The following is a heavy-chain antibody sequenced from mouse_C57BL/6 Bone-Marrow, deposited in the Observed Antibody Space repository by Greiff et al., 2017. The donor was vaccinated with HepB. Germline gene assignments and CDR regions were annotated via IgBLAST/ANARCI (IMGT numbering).Heavy chain of an antibody. CDR2: INPNYGTT. V-gene: IGHV1-39*01. J-gene: IGHJ3*01. CDR3: ARSGRPYSNRFAY. Sequence: EVQLQQSGPELVKPGASVKISCKASGYSFTDYNMNWVKQSNGKSLEWIGVINPNYGTTSYNQKFKGKATLTVDKSSSTAYLQLNSLTSEDSEVYYCARSGRPYSNRFAYWGQGTLVTVSA. CDR1: GYSFTDYN. D-gene: IGHD2-5*01.